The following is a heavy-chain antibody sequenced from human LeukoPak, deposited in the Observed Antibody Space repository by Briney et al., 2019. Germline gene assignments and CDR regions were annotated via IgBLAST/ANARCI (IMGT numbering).Heavy chain of an antibody. CDR2: INPNSGGT. J-gene: IGHJ6*03. D-gene: IGHD3-9*01. CDR1: GYTFTGYY. Sequence: ASVKVSRKASGYTFTGYYMHWVRQAPGQGLEWMGWINPNSGGTNYAQKFQGRVTMTRDTSISTAYMELSRLRSDDTAVYYCARSLLLRYFDWFPNLYYYYYYMDVWGKGTTVTISS. CDR3: ARSLLLRYFDWFPNLYYYYYYMDV. V-gene: IGHV1-2*02.